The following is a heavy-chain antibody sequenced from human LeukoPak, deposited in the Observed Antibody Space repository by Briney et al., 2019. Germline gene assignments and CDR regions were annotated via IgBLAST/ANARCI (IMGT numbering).Heavy chain of an antibody. Sequence: ASVKVSCKASGYIFTGYSMHWVRQAPGQGLEWMGWINPNSGGTNYAQKFQGRVTMTRDTSTSTAYMELSRLRSDDTAVYYCARVPAAPGNDYWGQGTLFTVSS. J-gene: IGHJ4*02. D-gene: IGHD3-10*01. CDR1: GYIFTGYS. V-gene: IGHV1-2*02. CDR3: ARVPAAPGNDY. CDR2: INPNSGGT.